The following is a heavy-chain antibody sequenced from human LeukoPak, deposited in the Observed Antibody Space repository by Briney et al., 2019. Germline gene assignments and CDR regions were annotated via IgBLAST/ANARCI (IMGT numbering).Heavy chain of an antibody. CDR2: INSDASVT. Sequence: GGSPRLSCAASGFTFSNYWMHWVRQTAGKGLVWVSRINSDASVTTYADSVKGRFTISRDNAKNSLYLQMNSLRAEDTAVYYCAELGITMIGGVWGKGTTVTISS. J-gene: IGHJ6*04. CDR3: AELGITMIGGV. D-gene: IGHD3-10*02. CDR1: GFTFSNYW. V-gene: IGHV3-74*01.